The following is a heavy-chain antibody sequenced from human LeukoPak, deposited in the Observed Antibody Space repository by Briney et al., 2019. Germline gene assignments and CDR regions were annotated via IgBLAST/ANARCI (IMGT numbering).Heavy chain of an antibody. CDR3: AVNYDFWSGYTYYYYMDV. D-gene: IGHD3-3*01. CDR2: IIPIFGTA. J-gene: IGHJ6*03. Sequence: SVKVSCKASGGTFSSYAISWVRQAPGQGLEWMGGIIPIFGTANYAQKFQGRVTITTEESTSTAYMELSSLRAEDTAVYYCAVNYDFWSGYTYYYYMDVRGKGITVTVSS. CDR1: GGTFSSYA. V-gene: IGHV1-69*05.